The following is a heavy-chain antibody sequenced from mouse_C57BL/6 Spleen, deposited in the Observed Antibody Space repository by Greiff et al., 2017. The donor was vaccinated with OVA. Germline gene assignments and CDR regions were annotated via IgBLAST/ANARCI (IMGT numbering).Heavy chain of an antibody. CDR3: ARDGNQYYFDY. D-gene: IGHD2-1*01. J-gene: IGHJ2*01. CDR1: GFNIKDYY. CDR2: IDPEDGET. V-gene: IGHV14-2*01. Sequence: VQLQQSGAELVKPGASVKLSCTASGFNIKDYYMHWVKQRTEQGLEWIGRIDPEDGETKYAPKFQGKATITADTSSNTAYLQLSSLTSEDTAVYYCARDGNQYYFDYWGQGTTLTVSS.